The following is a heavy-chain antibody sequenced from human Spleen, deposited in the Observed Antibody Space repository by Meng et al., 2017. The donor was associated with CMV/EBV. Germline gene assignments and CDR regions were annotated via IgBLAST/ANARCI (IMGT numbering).Heavy chain of an antibody. CDR2: ISSSSNTI. D-gene: IGHD3-22*01. V-gene: IGHV3-48*04. Sequence: ETLSLTCAASGFTFSGYSMNWVRQAPGKGLEWVSYISSSSNTIYYADSVQGRFTISRDNAKNSLSLQMNSLRAEDTAVYYCATGDSSGYLGLRDPWGQGTLVTVSS. CDR1: GFTFSGYS. J-gene: IGHJ5*02. CDR3: ATGDSSGYLGLRDP.